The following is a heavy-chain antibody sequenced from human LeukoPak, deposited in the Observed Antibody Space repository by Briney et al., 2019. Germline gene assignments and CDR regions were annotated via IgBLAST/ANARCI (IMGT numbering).Heavy chain of an antibody. J-gene: IGHJ4*02. Sequence: GASVKVSRKASGYTFTSYAMHWVRQAPGQRLEWMGWINAGNGNTKYSQKFQGRVTITRDTSASTAYMELSSLRSEDTAVYYCARVGRIYGSGSYPYWGQGTLVTVSS. CDR2: INAGNGNT. CDR3: ARVGRIYGSGSYPY. V-gene: IGHV1-3*01. D-gene: IGHD3-10*01. CDR1: GYTFTSYA.